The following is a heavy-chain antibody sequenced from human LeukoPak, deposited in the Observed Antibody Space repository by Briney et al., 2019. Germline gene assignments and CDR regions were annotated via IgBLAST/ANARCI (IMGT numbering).Heavy chain of an antibody. D-gene: IGHD1-20*01. CDR3: ARLPSDAGGITGPDAFDI. J-gene: IGHJ3*02. CDR1: GYSFTSYW. V-gene: IGHV5-51*01. CDR2: IYPRDSDT. Sequence: GESLKISCKGSGYSFTSYWIGWVRQMPGKGLEWMGIIYPRDSDTRYSPSFQGQVTISADKSISTAYLQWSSLKASDTAMYYCARLPSDAGGITGPDAFDIWGQGTMVTVSS.